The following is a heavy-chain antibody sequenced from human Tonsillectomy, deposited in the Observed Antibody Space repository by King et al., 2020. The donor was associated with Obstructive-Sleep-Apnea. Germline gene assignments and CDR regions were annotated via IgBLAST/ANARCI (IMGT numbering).Heavy chain of an antibody. CDR1: GFTFRTSW. D-gene: IGHD1-26*01. CDR2: INSDGSST. J-gene: IGHJ4*02. V-gene: IGHV3-74*01. Sequence: VQLVESGGGLVQPGGSLRLSCAASGFTFRTSWMHWVRQAPGKGLVWVSRINSDGSSTIYADFVKGRFTISRDNAKNTRYLQMNSLRAEDTAGYYCARDRGGAGPTTADYWGQGTLVTVSS. CDR3: ARDRGGAGPTTADY.